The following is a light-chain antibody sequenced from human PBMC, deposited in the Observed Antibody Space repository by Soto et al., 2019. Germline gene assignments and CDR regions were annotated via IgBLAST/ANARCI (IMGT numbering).Light chain of an antibody. CDR1: QSILFSSNNKNY. V-gene: IGKV4-1*01. J-gene: IGKJ4*01. CDR3: QQYYSTPVT. CDR2: WAS. Sequence: DIVLTQSPDSLAVSLGEMATINCKSSQSILFSSNNKNYLTWYQQKPGQPPKPLIYWASTRKSGVPDRFSGSGSGIDFTLTISSVQAADVAVYYCQQYYSTPVTFGGGTKVEIK.